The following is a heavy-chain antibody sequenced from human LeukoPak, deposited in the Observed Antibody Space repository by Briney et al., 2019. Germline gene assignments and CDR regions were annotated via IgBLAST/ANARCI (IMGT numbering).Heavy chain of an antibody. J-gene: IGHJ6*03. CDR2: ISAYNGDT. D-gene: IGHD3-3*01. CDR3: ARFWSGYYTGGYYYYMDV. CDR1: GYTFTSYG. Sequence: ASVKVSCKASGYTFTSYGISWVRQAPGQGLEWMGWISAYNGDTNYAQKLQGRVTMTTDTSTSTAYMELRSLRSDDTAVYYCARFWSGYYTGGYYYYMDVWGKGTTVTVSS. V-gene: IGHV1-18*01.